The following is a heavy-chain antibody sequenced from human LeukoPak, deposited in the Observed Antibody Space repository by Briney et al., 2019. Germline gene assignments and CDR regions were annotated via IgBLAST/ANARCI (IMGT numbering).Heavy chain of an antibody. V-gene: IGHV1-46*01. CDR1: GYIFTNYN. CDR3: GRSSPSNSFDY. D-gene: IGHD6-6*01. J-gene: IGHJ4*02. Sequence: ASVTVSCKASGYIFTNYNLHWVRLAPGQGLEWMGIIIPSGGGTTYAQKFQGRVTMTRDTSTSTVYMELSSLRSEDTAVYYCGRSSPSNSFDYWGQGTLVTVSS. CDR2: IIPSGGGT.